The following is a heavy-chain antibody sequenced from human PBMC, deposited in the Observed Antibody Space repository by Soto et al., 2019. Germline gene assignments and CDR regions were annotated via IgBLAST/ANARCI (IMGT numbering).Heavy chain of an antibody. CDR1: GGTFSSYR. CDR3: VRDSGAKLSSS. Sequence: PSVKVSCKASGGTFSSYRINWVRQAPGQGLEWMGGIVPIYRTADSAQEFQGRVTITADESARTAYMELRSLKSRDTAMYYCVRDSGAKLSSSWGQGTLVTVSS. J-gene: IGHJ4*02. CDR2: IVPIYRTA. D-gene: IGHD6-13*01. V-gene: IGHV1-69*13.